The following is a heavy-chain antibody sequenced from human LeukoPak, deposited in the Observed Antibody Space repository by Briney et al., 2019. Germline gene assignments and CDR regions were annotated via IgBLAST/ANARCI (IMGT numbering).Heavy chain of an antibody. J-gene: IGHJ6*02. V-gene: IGHV4-4*02. Sequence: SETQSLTCAVSGGSISSSNWWSWVRQPPGKGLEWIGEIYHSGSTNYNPSLKSRVTISVDKSKNQFSLKLSSVTAADTAVYYCARGEYYDSSGYYYYYGMDVWGQGTTVTVSS. CDR3: ARGEYYDSSGYYYYYGMDV. D-gene: IGHD3-22*01. CDR2: IYHSGST. CDR1: GGSISSSNW.